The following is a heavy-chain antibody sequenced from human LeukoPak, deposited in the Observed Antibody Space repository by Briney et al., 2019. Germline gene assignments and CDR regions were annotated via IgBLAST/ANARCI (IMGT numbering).Heavy chain of an antibody. Sequence: SGGSLRLSCAASVFIFSNYGMHWVRQAPGKGLEWVAVIWYDGSNKYYADSVKGRFTISRDNSKNTLYLQMNRLRANDTAVYYCARTMRPILTGYYSLDYWGQGTLVTVSS. CDR1: VFIFSNYG. V-gene: IGHV3-33*01. J-gene: IGHJ4*02. D-gene: IGHD3-9*01. CDR3: ARTMRPILTGYYSLDY. CDR2: IWYDGSNK.